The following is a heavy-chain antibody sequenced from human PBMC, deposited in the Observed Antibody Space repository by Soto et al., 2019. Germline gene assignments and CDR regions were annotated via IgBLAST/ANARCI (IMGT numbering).Heavy chain of an antibody. J-gene: IGHJ4*02. CDR3: AKADPIAARPGGLDY. CDR1: GGSFSGYY. D-gene: IGHD6-6*01. CDR2: INHSGST. Sequence: SETLSLTCAVYGGSFSGYYWSWIRQPPGKGLEWIGEINHSGSTNYNPSLKSRVTISVDTSKNQFSLKLSSVTAADTAVYYCAKADPIAARPGGLDYWGQGTLVTVSS. V-gene: IGHV4-34*01.